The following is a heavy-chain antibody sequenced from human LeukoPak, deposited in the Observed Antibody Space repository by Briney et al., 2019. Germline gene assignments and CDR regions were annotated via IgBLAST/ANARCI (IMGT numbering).Heavy chain of an antibody. CDR2: INPNSGGT. V-gene: IGHV1-2*02. CDR3: AGDGVWDYYDSSGKTWFDP. D-gene: IGHD3-22*01. Sequence: GASVKVSCKASGYTFTGYHMQWVRQAPGHGLEWMGWINPNSGGTNYAQKFQGRVTMTRDTSISTAYMELSRLRSDDTAVYYCAGDGVWDYYDSSGKTWFDPWGQGTLVTVSS. CDR1: GYTFTGYH. J-gene: IGHJ5*02.